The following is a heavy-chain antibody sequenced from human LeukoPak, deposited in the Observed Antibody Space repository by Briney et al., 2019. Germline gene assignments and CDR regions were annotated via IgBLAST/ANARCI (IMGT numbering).Heavy chain of an antibody. J-gene: IGHJ4*02. Sequence: GGSLRLSCAASGFTFSRLAMTWVRQAPGKGLEWVSTISASGPYYADAVRGRFTISRDNSRNTLYLQMNSLRVEDTAVYYCAKDLRWNQADYWGQGTLVTVSS. CDR1: GFTFSRLA. CDR3: AKDLRWNQADY. V-gene: IGHV3-23*01. D-gene: IGHD1-1*01. CDR2: ISASGP.